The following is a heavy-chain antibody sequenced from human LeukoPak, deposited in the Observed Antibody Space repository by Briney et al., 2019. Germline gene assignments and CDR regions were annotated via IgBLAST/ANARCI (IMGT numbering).Heavy chain of an antibody. CDR2: INPNSGGT. CDR3: ARGSWIRAPGTEVFYMDV. J-gene: IGHJ6*03. Sequence: ASVKVSCKASGYTFIGYYMHWVRQAPGQGLEWMGWINPNSGGTNYTQKFQGRVTMTRDTSITTVYMELSRLRSDDTAVYYCARGSWIRAPGTEVFYMDVWGRGTTVTVS. V-gene: IGHV1-2*02. CDR1: GYTFIGYY. D-gene: IGHD1-26*01.